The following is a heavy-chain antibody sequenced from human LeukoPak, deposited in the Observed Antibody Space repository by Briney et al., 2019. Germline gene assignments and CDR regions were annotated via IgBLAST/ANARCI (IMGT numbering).Heavy chain of an antibody. D-gene: IGHD3-22*01. CDR2: ISYDGSNK. CDR3: AKVGSYYYDSSGPFDY. CDR1: GFTFSSFG. V-gene: IGHV3-30*18. Sequence: GSLRLSFAASGFTFSSFGMHWVRQAPGKGLEWVAVISYDGSNKYYADSVKGRFTISRDNSKNTLYLQMNSPRAEDTAVYYCAKVGSYYYDSSGPFDYWGQGTLVTVSS. J-gene: IGHJ4*02.